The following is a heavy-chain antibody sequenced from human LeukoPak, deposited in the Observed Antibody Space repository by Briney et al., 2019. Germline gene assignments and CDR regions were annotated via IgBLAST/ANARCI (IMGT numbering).Heavy chain of an antibody. V-gene: IGHV3-21*01. CDR2: ISSSSSYI. Sequence: PGGSLRLSCAASGFTFSSYSMNWVRQAPGKGLEWVSSISSSSSYIYYADSVKGRFTISRDNAKNSLYLQMNSLRAEDTAVYYCAKYSRAFFVVRGTTPFDPWGQGTLVTVSS. J-gene: IGHJ5*02. CDR1: GFTFSSYS. CDR3: AKYSRAFFVVRGTTPFDP. D-gene: IGHD3-10*01.